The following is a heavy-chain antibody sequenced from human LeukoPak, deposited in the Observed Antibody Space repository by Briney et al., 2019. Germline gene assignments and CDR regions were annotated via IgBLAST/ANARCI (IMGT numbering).Heavy chain of an antibody. V-gene: IGHV3-33*01. Sequence: GGSLRLSCAASGFTFSSYGMRWVRQAPGKGLEWVAVIWYDGSNKYYADSVKGRFTISRDNSENTLYLQVNSLRAEDTAVCYCARERLSLVNYYGMDVWGQGTTVTVSS. CDR2: IWYDGSNK. CDR3: ARERLSLVNYYGMDV. D-gene: IGHD2/OR15-2a*01. J-gene: IGHJ6*02. CDR1: GFTFSSYG.